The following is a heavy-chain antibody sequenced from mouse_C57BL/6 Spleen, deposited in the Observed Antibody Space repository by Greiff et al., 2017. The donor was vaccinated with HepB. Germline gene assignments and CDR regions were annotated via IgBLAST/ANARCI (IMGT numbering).Heavy chain of an antibody. V-gene: IGHV7-3*01. CDR2: IRNKANGYTT. CDR1: GFTFTDYY. D-gene: IGHD1-2*01. J-gene: IGHJ4*01. Sequence: EVMLVESGGGLVQPGGSLSLSCAASGFTFTDYYMSWVRQPPGKALEWLGFIRNKANGYTTEYSASVKGRFTISRDNSQSILYLQMNALRAEDSATYYCASCGYYGSYAMDYWGQGTSVTVSS. CDR3: ASCGYYGSYAMDY.